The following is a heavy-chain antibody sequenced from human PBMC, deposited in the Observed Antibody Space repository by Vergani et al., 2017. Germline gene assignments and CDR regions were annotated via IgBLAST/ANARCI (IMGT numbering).Heavy chain of an antibody. CDR2: IWHDGSNK. J-gene: IGHJ3*02. CDR3: ARAKEQLVPIDAFDI. CDR1: GFDFRTYG. D-gene: IGHD6-6*01. V-gene: IGHV3-33*01. Sequence: QVQLVDSGGGVVQPGRSLRLSCAASGFDFRTYGMHWVRQAPGKGLEWVAVIWHDGSNKYYADSVKGRFTISRDNSKNTLYLQMSSLRAEDSAVYYCARAKEQLVPIDAFDIWGQGTMVTVSS.